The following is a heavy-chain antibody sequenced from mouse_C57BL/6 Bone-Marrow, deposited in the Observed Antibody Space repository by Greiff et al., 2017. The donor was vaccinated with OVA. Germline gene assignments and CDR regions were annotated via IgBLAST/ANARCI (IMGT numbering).Heavy chain of an antibody. D-gene: IGHD1-1*01. CDR1: GYTFTSYG. Sequence: VQLQQSGAELARPGASVKLSCKASGYTFTSYGISWVKQRTGQGLEWIGELYPRSGNTYYNEKFKGKATLTADKSSSTAYMELRSLTSEDSAVYFCARSGTITTVVATDYFDYWGQGTTLTVSS. V-gene: IGHV1-81*01. CDR2: LYPRSGNT. J-gene: IGHJ2*01. CDR3: ARSGTITTVVATDYFDY.